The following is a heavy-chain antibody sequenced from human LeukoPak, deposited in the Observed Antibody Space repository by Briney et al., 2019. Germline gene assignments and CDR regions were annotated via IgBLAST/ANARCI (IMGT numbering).Heavy chain of an antibody. CDR1: GFTFNRYA. D-gene: IGHD6-19*01. CDR2: ISSSDPNT. CDR3: AKRISASSGYDY. Sequence: GGSLRFSCTASGFTFNRYAMSWVRQAPGKGLEWVSAISSSDPNTYYADSVRGRFTISRDNSKNTLYLQMNSLRVEDTAVYYCAKRISASSGYDYWGQGTLVTVSS. J-gene: IGHJ4*02. V-gene: IGHV3-23*01.